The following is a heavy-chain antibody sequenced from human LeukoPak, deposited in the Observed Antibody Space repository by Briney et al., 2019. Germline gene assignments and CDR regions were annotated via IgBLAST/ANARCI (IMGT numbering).Heavy chain of an antibody. CDR2: LSSSSTYI. Sequence: GGSLRLSCAASGFTFVSYSMNWVRQPPGKGLEWVSSLSSSSTYIYYADSVKGRFTISRDNAKNSVYLQMNSLRAEDTAVYYCARASDSGDYFSGMDVWGQGTTVTVSS. CDR1: GFTFVSYS. J-gene: IGHJ6*02. D-gene: IGHD4-17*01. V-gene: IGHV3-21*01. CDR3: ARASDSGDYFSGMDV.